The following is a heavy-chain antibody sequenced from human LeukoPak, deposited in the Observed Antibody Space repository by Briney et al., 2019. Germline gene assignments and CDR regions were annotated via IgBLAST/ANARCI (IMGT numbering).Heavy chain of an antibody. V-gene: IGHV3-53*01. Sequence: GGSLRLSCAASGFTVSGNYMSWVRQAPGKGLEWVSVMYSNGNTYYADSVRGRFTISRDNSKNTVFLQMNSLRAEDTAVYYCARRARSDYWGQGTLVTVSS. D-gene: IGHD6-6*01. CDR2: MYSNGNT. J-gene: IGHJ4*02. CDR1: GFTVSGNY. CDR3: ARRARSDY.